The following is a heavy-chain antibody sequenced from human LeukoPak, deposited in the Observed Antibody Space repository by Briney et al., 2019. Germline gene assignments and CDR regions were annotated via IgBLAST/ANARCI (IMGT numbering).Heavy chain of an antibody. J-gene: IGHJ4*02. CDR1: GGTFSSYA. D-gene: IGHD4-23*01. CDR3: ARDARKIGDYGGNVFDY. CDR2: IIPILGIP. V-gene: IGHV1-69*04. Sequence: ASVKVSCKASGGTFSSYAISWVRQAPGQGLEWMGRIIPILGIPNYAQKFQGRVTITADKSTSTAYMELSSLRSEDTAVYYCARDARKIGDYGGNVFDYWGQGPLVPVSS.